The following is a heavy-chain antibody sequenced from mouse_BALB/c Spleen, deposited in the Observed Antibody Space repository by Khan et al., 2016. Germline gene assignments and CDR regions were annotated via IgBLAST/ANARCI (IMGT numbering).Heavy chain of an antibody. Sequence: EVKLEESGGGLVQPGGSMKLSCVASGFTFSNYWMNWFRQSPEKGLEWVAEIKLKSNNYGTHYAESVKGRFTISRDDSKSSVYLQMNNLRAEDTGSYYCNTFTEDYWGQATSVTVSS. D-gene: IGHD1-1*01. CDR3: NTFTEDY. J-gene: IGHJ4*01. V-gene: IGHV6-6*02. CDR2: IKLKSNNYGT. CDR1: GFTFSNYW.